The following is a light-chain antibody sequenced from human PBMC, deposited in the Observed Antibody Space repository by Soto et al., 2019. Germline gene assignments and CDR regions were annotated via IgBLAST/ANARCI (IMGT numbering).Light chain of an antibody. V-gene: IGKV3-20*01. CDR1: QSVSSSY. CDR2: GAS. Sequence: EIVLTQSPGTLSLSPGERATLFCRASQSVSSSYLAWYQQKPGQAPRLLISGASDRATGIPDRFSGSGSGIDFTLTISRLEPEDFAVYSCQQCGSSPGTFGQGTKVESK. J-gene: IGKJ1*01. CDR3: QQCGSSPGT.